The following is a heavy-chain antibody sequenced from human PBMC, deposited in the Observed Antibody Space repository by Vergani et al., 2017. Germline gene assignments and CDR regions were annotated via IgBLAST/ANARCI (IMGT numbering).Heavy chain of an antibody. Sequence: QVQLVESGGGVVQPGRSLRLSCAASGFTFSSYGMHWVRQAPGKGLEWVAVIWYDGSNKYYADSVKGRFTISRDNSKNTLYLQMNSLRAEDTAVYYCAKELLWWSGFDYWGQGTLVTVSS. CDR1: GFTFSSYG. V-gene: IGHV3-33*06. CDR2: IWYDGSNK. J-gene: IGHJ4*02. CDR3: AKELLWWSGFDY. D-gene: IGHD2-21*01.